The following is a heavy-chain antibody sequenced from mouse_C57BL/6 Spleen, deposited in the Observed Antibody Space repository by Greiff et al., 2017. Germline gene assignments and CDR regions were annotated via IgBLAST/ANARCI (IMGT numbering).Heavy chain of an antibody. CDR1: GYAFTNYL. V-gene: IGHV1-54*01. CDR2: INPGSGGT. CDR3: ARGEHGYFDG. J-gene: IGHJ1*03. Sequence: VQLQQSGAELVRPGTSVKVSCEASGYAFTNYLIEWVKQRPGQGLEWIGVINPGSGGTNYNEKFKGKATLTADKSSSTAYMQLSSLTSEDSSVYLCARGEHGYFDGWGTGTTVTVSS.